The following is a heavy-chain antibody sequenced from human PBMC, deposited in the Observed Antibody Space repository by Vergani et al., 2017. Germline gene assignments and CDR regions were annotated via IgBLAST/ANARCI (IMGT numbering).Heavy chain of an antibody. V-gene: IGHV4-59*01. CDR2: IYYSGST. Sequence: QVQLQESGPGLVKPSETLSLTCTVSGGSFSSYYWSWIRQPPGKGLEWIGYIYYSGSTNYNPSLKSRVTIAVDTSKNQFSLKLSSVAASDPAVYYCARGGFTVTPYYFDYWGQGTLVTVSS. CDR3: ARGGFTVTPYYFDY. CDR1: GGSFSSYY. D-gene: IGHD4-17*01. J-gene: IGHJ4*02.